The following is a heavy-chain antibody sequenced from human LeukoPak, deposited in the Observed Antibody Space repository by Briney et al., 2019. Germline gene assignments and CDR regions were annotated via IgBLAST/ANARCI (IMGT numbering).Heavy chain of an antibody. CDR1: GDSASSNSAA. J-gene: IGHJ4*02. V-gene: IGHV6-1*01. CDR3: AREGGFGYYYDSSGYFGFDY. CDR2: TYYRSKWYN. D-gene: IGHD3-22*01. Sequence: SQTLSLTCAISGDSASSNSAAWNWIRQSPSRGLEWLGRTYYRSKWYNDYAVSVKSRITINPDTSKNQFSLQLNSVTPEDTAVYYCAREGGFGYYYDSSGYFGFDYWGQGTLVTVSS.